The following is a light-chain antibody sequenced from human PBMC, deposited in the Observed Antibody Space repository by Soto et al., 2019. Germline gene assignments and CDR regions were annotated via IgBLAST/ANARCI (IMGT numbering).Light chain of an antibody. CDR3: SSYTSSSTRV. J-gene: IGLJ1*01. CDR1: SSDVGGYNY. CDR2: DVS. Sequence: QSLLTQPASVSGSLGQSITISCTGTSSDVGGYNYVSWYQQHPGKATKLMIYDVSNRPSGVSNLFSGSNSGNTASLTISGLQAEDEADYYCSSYTSSSTRVFGTGTKVTVL. V-gene: IGLV2-14*01.